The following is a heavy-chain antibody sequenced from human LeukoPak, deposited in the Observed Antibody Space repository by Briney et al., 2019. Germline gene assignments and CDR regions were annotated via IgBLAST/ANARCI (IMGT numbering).Heavy chain of an antibody. CDR3: ARGRSQAFY. J-gene: IGHJ4*02. CDR1: GFTFSSYD. Sequence: GGSLRLSCAASGFTFSSYDINWVRQAPGKGLEWVSYIGSSGTTIFYADSVRGRFTISRDNAKNSLYLQMNSLRAEDTALYYCARGRSQAFYWGQGTLVTVSS. CDR2: IGSSGTTI. D-gene: IGHD3-3*02. V-gene: IGHV3-48*03.